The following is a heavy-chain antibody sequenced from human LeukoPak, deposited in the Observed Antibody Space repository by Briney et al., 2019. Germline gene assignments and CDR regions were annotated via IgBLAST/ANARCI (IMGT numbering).Heavy chain of an antibody. Sequence: GGSLSHSCVSCRLTLSEYAVHWVRQTPGKGLEWVGLIWYDGRNIYYADSLKGRFTISRDNSKNTVSVQMNSLRVADTAVYYCGRDWVRSVLLAGECWGQGTLVTVS. V-gene: IGHV3-33*01. D-gene: IGHD3-16*01. CDR3: GRDWVRSVLLAGEC. CDR2: IWYDGRNI. J-gene: IGHJ4*02. CDR1: RLTLSEYA.